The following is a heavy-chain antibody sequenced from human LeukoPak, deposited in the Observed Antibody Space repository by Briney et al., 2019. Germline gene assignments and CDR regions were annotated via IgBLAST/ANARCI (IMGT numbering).Heavy chain of an antibody. J-gene: IGHJ4*02. CDR1: GFTFSSYA. D-gene: IGHD4-17*01. CDR2: ISYDGSNK. V-gene: IGHV3-30-3*01. CDR3: ASPPGMTTVVV. Sequence: PGGSLRLSCAASGFTFSSYAMHWVRQAPGKGLEWVAVISYDGSNKYYADSVKGRFTISRDNSKNTLHLQMNSLRAEDTAVYYCASPPGMTTVVVWGQGTLVTVSS.